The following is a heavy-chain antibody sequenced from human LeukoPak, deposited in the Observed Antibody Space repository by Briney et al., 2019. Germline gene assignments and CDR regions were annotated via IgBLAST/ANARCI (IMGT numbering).Heavy chain of an antibody. D-gene: IGHD2-2*01. CDR1: GFTVTAKS. V-gene: IGHV3-53*01. Sequence: GGSLRLSCAASGFTVTAKSMAWVRQAPGRGLEWVSVFYSPGSTYYADSVHGRFTISRDNSLNTLFLQMNSLRVEDPAVYYCASARESCIGSTCYEYFHHWGQGTPLTVSS. J-gene: IGHJ1*01. CDR2: FYSPGST. CDR3: ASARESCIGSTCYEYFHH.